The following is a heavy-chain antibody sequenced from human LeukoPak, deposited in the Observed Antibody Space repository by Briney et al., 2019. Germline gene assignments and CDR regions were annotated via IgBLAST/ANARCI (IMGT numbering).Heavy chain of an antibody. CDR3: ARGPPHYRSATSCWFDP. CDR1: GFTLSNYW. V-gene: IGHV3-7*01. D-gene: IGHD2-2*01. Sequence: GGSLRLSCAASGFTLSNYWMSWVRQAPGKGLEWVANIKQGGSEKYYVGSVKGRFSISRDNAKSSLCLQMNSLRPEGTAVYYCARGPPHYRSATSCWFDPWGQGTLVTVSS. CDR2: IKQGGSEK. J-gene: IGHJ5*02.